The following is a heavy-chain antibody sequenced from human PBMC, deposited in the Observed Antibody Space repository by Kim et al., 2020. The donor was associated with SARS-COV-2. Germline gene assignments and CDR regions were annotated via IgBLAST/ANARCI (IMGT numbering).Heavy chain of an antibody. CDR3: ARDRIAARFKNPFDP. Sequence: GGSLRLSCAASGFTFSDYYMSWIHQAPGKGLEWVSYISSSGSTIYYADSVKGRFTISRDNDKNSLYLQMNSLRAEDTAVYYCARDRIAARFKNPFDPWGQGTLVTVSS. D-gene: IGHD6-6*01. J-gene: IGHJ5*02. CDR2: ISSSGSTI. CDR1: GFTFSDYY. V-gene: IGHV3-11*01.